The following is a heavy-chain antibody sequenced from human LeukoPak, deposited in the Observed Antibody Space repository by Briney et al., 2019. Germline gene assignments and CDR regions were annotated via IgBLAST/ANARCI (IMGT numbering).Heavy chain of an antibody. CDR2: ISGSGSGT. D-gene: IGHD3-22*01. J-gene: IGHJ3*02. CDR3: AKDLGDYYDSSAPPEDAFDI. V-gene: IGHV3-23*01. CDR1: GFTFSSYA. Sequence: PGGSLRLSCAASGFTFSSYAMSWVRQAPGKGLEWVSGISGSGSGTYYADSVKGRFTISRDNSKNTLYLQMNSLRAEDTAVYYCAKDLGDYYDSSAPPEDAFDIWGQGTMVTVSS.